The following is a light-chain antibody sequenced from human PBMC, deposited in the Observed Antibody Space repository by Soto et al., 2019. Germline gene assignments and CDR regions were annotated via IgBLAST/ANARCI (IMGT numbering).Light chain of an antibody. CDR1: QSIGSS. CDR2: DAS. CDR3: QQYNGYSRT. V-gene: IGKV1-5*01. Sequence: DIQMTQSPSTLSASVGDRVTITCRASQSIGSSLAWYQQKPGKAPNLLISDASNLERGVPSRFSGSGSGTEFTLTIRSLQPDDFAIYYCQQYNGYSRTFGQGTKV. J-gene: IGKJ1*01.